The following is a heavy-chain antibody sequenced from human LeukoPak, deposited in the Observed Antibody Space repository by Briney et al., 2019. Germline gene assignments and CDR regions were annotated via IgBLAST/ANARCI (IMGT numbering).Heavy chain of an antibody. Sequence: QPGGSLRLSCGVSGFTFSSYATSWVRQAPGKGLKWVSSISGSGDTKYYADPVKGRFTISRDNSKNTLYLQMSSLRVEDTAVYYCAKGGSYQYSDYWGQGSLVTVSS. CDR2: ISGSGDTK. CDR3: AKGGSYQYSDY. CDR1: GFTFSSYA. V-gene: IGHV3-23*01. J-gene: IGHJ4*02. D-gene: IGHD3-16*02.